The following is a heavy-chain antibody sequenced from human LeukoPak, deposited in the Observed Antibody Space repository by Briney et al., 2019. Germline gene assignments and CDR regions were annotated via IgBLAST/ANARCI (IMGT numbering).Heavy chain of an antibody. D-gene: IGHD2-2*02. J-gene: IGHJ4*02. V-gene: IGHV3-23*01. CDR2: ISGSGGST. CDR3: AKVEPAAIIGHFDY. Sequence: RPRGSLRLSCAASGFTFSSYAMSWVRQAPGKGLEWVSAISGSGGSTYYADSVKGRFTISRDNSKNTLYLQMNSLRAEDTAVYYCAKVEPAAIIGHFDYWGQGTLVTVSS. CDR1: GFTFSSYA.